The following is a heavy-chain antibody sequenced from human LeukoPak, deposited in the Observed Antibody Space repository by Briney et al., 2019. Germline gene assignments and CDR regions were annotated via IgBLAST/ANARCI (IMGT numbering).Heavy chain of an antibody. Sequence: SETLSLTCAVYGGSVSGYYWSWIRQPPGKGLEWIGEISHRGRTHYNPSLKGRVTMSVDTSKNQFALEVDSVTAADTAVYYCARIPLYFLEPFDYWGQGILVTDSS. V-gene: IGHV4-34*01. J-gene: IGHJ4*02. CDR2: ISHRGRT. CDR3: ARIPLYFLEPFDY. CDR1: GGSVSGYY. D-gene: IGHD3-3*01.